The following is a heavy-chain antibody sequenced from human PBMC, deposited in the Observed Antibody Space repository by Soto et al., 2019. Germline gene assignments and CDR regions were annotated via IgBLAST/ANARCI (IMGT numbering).Heavy chain of an antibody. Sequence: GGSLRLSCAASGFTFSSYGMSWVRQAPGKGLEWVSTIIGSGGTSFFADSVKGRFTISRDNSKNTLYLQMNSLRAEDTAVYYCAKRIAVAGTAYYFDYWDQGTQVTVS. CDR2: IIGSGGTS. CDR3: AKRIAVAGTAYYFDY. D-gene: IGHD6-19*01. V-gene: IGHV3-23*01. J-gene: IGHJ4*02. CDR1: GFTFSSYG.